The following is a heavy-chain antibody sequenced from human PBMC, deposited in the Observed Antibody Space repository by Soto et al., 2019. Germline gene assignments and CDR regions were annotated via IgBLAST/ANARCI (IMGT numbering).Heavy chain of an antibody. CDR2: IIPILGIA. Sequence: EASVKVSCKASGGTFSSYTISWVRQAPGQGLEWMGRIIPILGIANYAQKFQGRVTITADKSTSTAYMELSSLRSEDTAVYYCARDIGYCSGGSCYSDFSFDYWGQGTLVTVSS. CDR1: GGTFSSYT. CDR3: ARDIGYCSGGSCYSDFSFDY. J-gene: IGHJ4*02. D-gene: IGHD2-15*01. V-gene: IGHV1-69*04.